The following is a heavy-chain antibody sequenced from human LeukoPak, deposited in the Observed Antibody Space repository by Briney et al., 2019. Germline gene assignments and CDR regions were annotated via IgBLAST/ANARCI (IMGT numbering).Heavy chain of an antibody. V-gene: IGHV1-69*05. D-gene: IGHD3-22*01. CDR2: IIPIFGTA. CDR1: GYTFTSYD. Sequence: SVKVSCKASGYTFTSYDINWVRQAPGQGLEWMGGIIPIFGTANYAQKFQGRVTITTDESTSTAYMELSSLRSEDTAVYYCARGRYYYDSSGYYYPADYWGQGTLVTVSS. CDR3: ARGRYYYDSSGYYYPADY. J-gene: IGHJ4*02.